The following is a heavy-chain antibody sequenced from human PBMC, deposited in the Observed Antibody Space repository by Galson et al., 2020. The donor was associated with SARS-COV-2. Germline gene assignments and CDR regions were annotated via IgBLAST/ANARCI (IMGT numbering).Heavy chain of an antibody. D-gene: IGHD4-17*01. CDR3: AKDRGNDYGDQLDF. J-gene: IGHJ4*02. V-gene: IGHV3-23*01. CDR1: GLTFSRYA. CDR2: MSGGGGST. Sequence: GGSLRLSCAASGLTFSRYAMAWVRQAPGKGLEWVSGMSGGGGSTYYADSVKGRFTISRDISQNTVYLQMSSLRAEDTAVYYCAKDRGNDYGDQLDFWGQGTQVTVSS.